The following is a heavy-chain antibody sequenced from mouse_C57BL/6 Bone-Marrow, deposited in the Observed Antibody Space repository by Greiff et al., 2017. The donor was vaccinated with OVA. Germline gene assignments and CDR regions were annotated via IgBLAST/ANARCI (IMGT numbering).Heavy chain of an antibody. V-gene: IGHV14-4*01. CDR3: TLYVWFAY. CDR1: GFNIKDDY. D-gene: IGHD2-12*01. J-gene: IGHJ3*01. CDR2: IDPENGDT. Sequence: VQLKESGAELVRPGASVKLSCTASGFNIKDDYMHWVKQRPEQGLEWIGWIDPENGDTESASKFQGKATITADTSSNTAYLQLSSLTSEDTAVYYCTLYVWFAYWGQGTLVTVSA.